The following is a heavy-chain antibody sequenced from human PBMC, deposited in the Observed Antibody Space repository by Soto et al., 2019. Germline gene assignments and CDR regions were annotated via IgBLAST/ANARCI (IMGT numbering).Heavy chain of an antibody. Sequence: QVQLVQSGAEVKKPGSSVKVSCKASGGTFSSYAISWVRQAPGQGLEWMGGIIPIFGTANYAQKFQGRVTINADKSTSTAYRELSSLRSEDTAVYYCARGVQRDIVVVPAAMHYYYYYGMDVWGQGTTVTVSS. CDR3: ARGVQRDIVVVPAAMHYYYYYGMDV. CDR2: IIPIFGTA. V-gene: IGHV1-69*06. D-gene: IGHD2-2*01. CDR1: GGTFSSYA. J-gene: IGHJ6*02.